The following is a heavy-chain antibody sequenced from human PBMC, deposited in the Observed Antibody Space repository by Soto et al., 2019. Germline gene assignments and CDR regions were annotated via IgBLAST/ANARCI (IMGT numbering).Heavy chain of an antibody. D-gene: IGHD1-1*01. CDR2: INTGNGKT. V-gene: IGHV1-3*04. J-gene: IGHJ4*02. Sequence: ASVKVSCKTSGYTFTYYALHCVRQSPVQWREWMGWINTGNGKTKYSQNFQGRLTITRDTSATTLYMELSSLRSEDTTVYYCVRFSGIPVWGQGTLVTVSS. CDR1: GYTFTYYA. CDR3: VRFSGIPV.